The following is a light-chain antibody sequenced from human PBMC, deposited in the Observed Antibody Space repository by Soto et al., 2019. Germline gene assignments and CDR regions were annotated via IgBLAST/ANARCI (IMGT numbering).Light chain of an antibody. CDR1: SGHSSYA. CDR2: LNSDGSH. Sequence: QPVLTQSPSASASLGASVKLTCTLSSGHSSYAIAWHQQQPEKGPRYLMKLNSDGSHSKGDGIPDRFSGSSSGAERYLTISSLQSEDEADYYCQTWGTGIRVFGTGTNVTVL. V-gene: IGLV4-69*01. J-gene: IGLJ1*01. CDR3: QTWGTGIRV.